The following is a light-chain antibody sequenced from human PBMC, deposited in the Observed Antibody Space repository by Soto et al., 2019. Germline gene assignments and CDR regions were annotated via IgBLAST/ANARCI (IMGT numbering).Light chain of an antibody. Sequence: DIVLTQFPGTLSLSPGERATLSCRASQTVSSNLAWYQQRPGQAPRLLIYGASTRATGIPARFSGTGSGTEFTLTISSLQSEDFALYYCQQYHNWWTSGQGTKVDIK. V-gene: IGKV3-15*01. CDR3: QQYHNWWT. J-gene: IGKJ1*01. CDR2: GAS. CDR1: QTVSSN.